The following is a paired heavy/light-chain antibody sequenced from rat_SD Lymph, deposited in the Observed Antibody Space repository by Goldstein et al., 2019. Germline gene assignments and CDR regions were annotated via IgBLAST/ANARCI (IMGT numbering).Light chain of an antibody. CDR2: GAT. CDR3: LQHNEYPFT. V-gene: IGKV14S18*01. J-gene: IGKJ4*01. Sequence: DIQMTQSPSSLPASLGDRVTITCRASQDIGNYLRWFQQKPGKSPRLMIYGATNLANGVPSRFSGSRSGSDYSLTINSLESEDMAIYYCLQHNEYPFTFGSGTKLEIK. CDR1: QDIGNY.
Heavy chain of an antibody. J-gene: IGHJ3*01. CDR1: GFTFSDYW. D-gene: IGHD1-12*02. CDR2: IKYDGSYT. Sequence: EVQLVESGGGLVKPGASLKLSCVASGFTFSDYWMSWVRQTPGKTMEWIGDIKYDGSYTNYAPSLKNRFTISRDNAKSTLYLQMSNVRSEDTATYYCTRGYYYYDGTYYPWNWFAYWGQGTLVTVSS. V-gene: IGHV11-4*01. CDR3: TRGYYYYDGTYYPWNWFAY.